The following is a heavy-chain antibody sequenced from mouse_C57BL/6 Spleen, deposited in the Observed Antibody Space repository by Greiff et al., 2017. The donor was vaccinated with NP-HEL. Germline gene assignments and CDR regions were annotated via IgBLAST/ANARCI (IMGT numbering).Heavy chain of an antibody. V-gene: IGHV1-15*01. J-gene: IGHJ2*01. CDR3: TRPGVTTVVATRDY. Sequence: QVQLQQSGAELVRPGASVTLSCKASGYTFTDYEMHWVKQTPVHGLEWIGAIDPETGGTAYNQKFKGKAILTADKSSSPAYMELRSLTSEDSAVYYCTRPGVTTVVATRDYWGQGTTLTVSS. CDR1: GYTFTDYE. CDR2: IDPETGGT. D-gene: IGHD1-1*01.